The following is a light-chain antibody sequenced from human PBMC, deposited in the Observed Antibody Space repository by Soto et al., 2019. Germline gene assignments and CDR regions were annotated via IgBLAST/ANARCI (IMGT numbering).Light chain of an antibody. CDR2: AAS. Sequence: EIVLTQSPGTLSLSPGERATLSCRASQSVSSSCLAWYQQKPGQAPRLLIYAASSRATGIPDRFSGSGSGTDFTLTINRLEPEDFAVYYCQQYGSSLYTFGQGTKLEIK. V-gene: IGKV3-20*01. J-gene: IGKJ2*01. CDR3: QQYGSSLYT. CDR1: QSVSSSC.